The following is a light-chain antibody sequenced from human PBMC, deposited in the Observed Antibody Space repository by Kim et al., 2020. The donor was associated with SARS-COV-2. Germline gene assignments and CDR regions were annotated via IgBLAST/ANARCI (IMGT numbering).Light chain of an antibody. CDR1: SSDVGSYNL. CDR2: EDS. V-gene: IGLV2-23*01. Sequence: QSALTQPASVSASPGQSITISCTGTSSDVGSYNLVSWYQQYPGKAPKLMIHEDSKRPSGVSNRFSGSKSGNTASLTISGLQAEDEADYYCCSYAGSRTWVFGGGTKLTVL. J-gene: IGLJ3*02. CDR3: CSYAGSRTWV.